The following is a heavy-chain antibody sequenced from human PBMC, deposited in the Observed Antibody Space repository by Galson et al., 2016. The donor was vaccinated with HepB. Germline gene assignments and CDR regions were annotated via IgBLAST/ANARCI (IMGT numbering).Heavy chain of an antibody. CDR2: ITSSSNYI. J-gene: IGHJ2*01. CDR3: TRAYVGKARRGTYWYFDL. Sequence: SLRLSCAASGFTFNSYNMNWVRQAPGKGLEWVSSITSSSNYIYYADSVRGRFTISRDNAKNSLHLQMNSLRAEDTAVYYCTRAYVGKARRGTYWYFDLWGRGTPVFVSS. V-gene: IGHV3-21*01. D-gene: IGHD4-23*01. CDR1: GFTFNSYN.